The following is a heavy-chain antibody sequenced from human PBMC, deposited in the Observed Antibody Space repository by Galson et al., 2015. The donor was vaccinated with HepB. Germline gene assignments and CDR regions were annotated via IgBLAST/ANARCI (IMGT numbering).Heavy chain of an antibody. V-gene: IGHV4-31*03. CDR3: AILWLPSAWDGHYYYGMDV. D-gene: IGHD5-12*01. CDR1: GGSISSGGYY. J-gene: IGHJ6*02. CDR2: IYYSGST. Sequence: LSLTCTVSGGSISSGGYYWSWIRQHPGKGLEWIGYIYYSGSTYYNPSLKSRVTISVDTSKNQFSLKLSSVTAADTAVYYCAILWLPSAWDGHYYYGMDVWGQGTTVTVSS.